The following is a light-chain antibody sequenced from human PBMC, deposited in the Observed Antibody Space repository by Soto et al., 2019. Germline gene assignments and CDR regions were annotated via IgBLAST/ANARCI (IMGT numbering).Light chain of an antibody. CDR2: DAS. V-gene: IGKV1-5*01. CDR1: QSISSW. CDR3: QQYGSSQT. J-gene: IGKJ1*01. Sequence: DIQMTQSPSTLSASVGDRVTITCRASQSISSWLAWYQQKPGKAPKLLVYDASSLESGVPSRFSGSGSGTEFTLTISRLEPEDFAVYYCQQYGSSQTFGQGTKVDI.